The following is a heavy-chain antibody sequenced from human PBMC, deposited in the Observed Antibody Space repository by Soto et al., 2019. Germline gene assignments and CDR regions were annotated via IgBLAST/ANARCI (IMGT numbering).Heavy chain of an antibody. CDR3: ARDPGYSSGWPYFYY. CDR2: IIPIFGTA. V-gene: IGHV1-69*13. Sequence: SAEVCCKACGGTVNINAIGWVRQTPGQGLEWMGGIIPIFGTANYAQKFQGRVTITADESTSTAYMELSSLRSEDTAVYYCARDPGYSSGWPYFYYWGQGTLVTVSS. J-gene: IGHJ4*02. D-gene: IGHD6-19*01. CDR1: GGTVNINA.